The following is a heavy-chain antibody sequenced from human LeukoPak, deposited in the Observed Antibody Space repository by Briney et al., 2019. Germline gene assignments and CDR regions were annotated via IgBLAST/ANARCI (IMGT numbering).Heavy chain of an antibody. CDR2: IYYSGST. J-gene: IGHJ4*02. CDR3: ARHQNGDYGY. D-gene: IGHD4-17*01. CDR1: GASISSGAYS. V-gene: IGHV4-39*01. Sequence: PSETLSLTCTVSGASISSGAYSWDWIRQPPGKGLEYIGSIYYSGSTYYNPSLKGRVTISVDASKNQFSLELSSVTAADTAMYYCARHQNGDYGYWGQGTLVTVSS.